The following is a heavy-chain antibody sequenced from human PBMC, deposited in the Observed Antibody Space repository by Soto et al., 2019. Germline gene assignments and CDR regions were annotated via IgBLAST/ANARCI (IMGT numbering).Heavy chain of an antibody. V-gene: IGHV3-66*01. J-gene: IGHJ4*02. D-gene: IGHD5-18*01. CDR2: IYSGGST. Sequence: EVQLVESGGGLVQPGGSLRLSCAASGVTVSSNYMSWVRQAPGKGLEWVSVIYSGGSTYYADSVKGRFTISRDNSKNTLYLQMNSLRAEDTAVYYCARAGYNYGGGYFDCWGQGTLVTVSS. CDR1: GVTVSSNY. CDR3: ARAGYNYGGGYFDC.